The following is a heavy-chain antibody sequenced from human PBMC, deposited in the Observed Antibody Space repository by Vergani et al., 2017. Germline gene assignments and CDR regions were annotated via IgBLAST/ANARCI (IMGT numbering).Heavy chain of an antibody. V-gene: IGHV3-21*01. J-gene: IGHJ3*02. Sequence: EVQLVESGGGLVKPGGSLRLSCAASGFTFSSYSMNWVRQAPGKGLEWVSSISSSSSYIYYADSVKGRFTISRDNAKNALYLQMNSLRAEDTAVYYCARSEREVVTAVDAFDIWGQGTMVTVS. CDR2: ISSSSSYI. CDR3: ARSEREVVTAVDAFDI. CDR1: GFTFSSYS. D-gene: IGHD2-21*02.